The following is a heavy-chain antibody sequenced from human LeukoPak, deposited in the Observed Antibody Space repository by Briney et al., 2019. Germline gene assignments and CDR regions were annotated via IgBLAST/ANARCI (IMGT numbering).Heavy chain of an antibody. CDR1: GFTFSKYL. Sequence: GWSLRLSCAASGFTFSKYLMLWVRQAAGKGLESVSRINTDGTVTTYAHLAKGPITDTRNHAHNTVFLQMNSASDYDHAGDYCSTKQWRAPPPDAWSQGTPVTVSS. V-gene: IGHV3-74*01. D-gene: IGHD6-19*01. J-gene: IGHJ5*02. CDR2: INTDGTVT. CDR3: STKQWRAPPPDA.